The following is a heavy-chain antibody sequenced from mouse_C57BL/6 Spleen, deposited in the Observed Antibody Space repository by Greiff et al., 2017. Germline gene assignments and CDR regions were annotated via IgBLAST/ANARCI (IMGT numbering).Heavy chain of an antibody. CDR2: ISSGSSTI. Sequence: EVQGVESGGGLVKPGGSLKLSCAASGFTFSDYGMHWVRQAPEKGLEWVAYISSGSSTIYYADTVKGRFTISRDNAKNTLFLQMTSLRSEDTAMYYCARGDGYYFWYFGGWGTGTTVTVSS. CDR1: GFTFSDYG. V-gene: IGHV5-17*01. CDR3: ARGDGYYFWYFGG. D-gene: IGHD2-3*01. J-gene: IGHJ1*03.